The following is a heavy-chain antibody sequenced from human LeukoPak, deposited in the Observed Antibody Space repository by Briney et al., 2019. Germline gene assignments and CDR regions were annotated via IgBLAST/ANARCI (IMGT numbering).Heavy chain of an antibody. D-gene: IGHD6-13*01. CDR3: ARTIAGASDC. CDR1: GYSISSGYY. J-gene: IGHJ4*02. Sequence: SQTLSLACTVSGYSISSGYYWGWIRQPPGKGLEWIGSIYHSGSTYYNPSLKSRVTISVDTSKNQFSLKLSSVTAADTAVYYCARTIAGASDCWGQGTLVTVSS. V-gene: IGHV4-38-2*02. CDR2: IYHSGST.